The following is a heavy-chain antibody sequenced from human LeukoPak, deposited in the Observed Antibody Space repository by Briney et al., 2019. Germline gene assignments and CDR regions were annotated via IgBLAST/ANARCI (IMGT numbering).Heavy chain of an antibody. Sequence: ASVKVSCKASGYTFTGYYMHWVRQAPGQGLEWMGWINPNSGGTNYAQKFQGRVTMTRDTSISTAYMELSRLRSDDTAVYYCARVGGDTAMVTAYWGQGTLVTVSS. D-gene: IGHD5-18*01. J-gene: IGHJ4*02. CDR3: ARVGGDTAMVTAY. CDR1: GYTFTGYY. V-gene: IGHV1-2*02. CDR2: INPNSGGT.